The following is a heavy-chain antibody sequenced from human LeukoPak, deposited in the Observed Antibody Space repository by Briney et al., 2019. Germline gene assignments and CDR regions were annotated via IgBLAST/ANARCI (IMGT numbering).Heavy chain of an antibody. V-gene: IGHV3-23*01. CDR2: ISKSGDHT. CDR3: ATSWGPDTSAFRWGRDGMDV. J-gene: IGHJ6*02. D-gene: IGHD3-16*01. Sequence: LGGSLRLSCAVSGLTFNNYAMSWVRQAPGKGLEWVSAISKSGDHTYYAASAKGRFTIYRDNSKNTQYLQMNSLRAEDTAVYYCATSWGPDTSAFRWGRDGMDVWGQGTTVIVS. CDR1: GLTFNNYA.